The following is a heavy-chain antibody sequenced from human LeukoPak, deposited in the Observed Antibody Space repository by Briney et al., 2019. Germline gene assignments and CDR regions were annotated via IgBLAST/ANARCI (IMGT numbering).Heavy chain of an antibody. CDR2: INHSGST. J-gene: IGHJ1*01. V-gene: IGHV4-34*01. Sequence: TTSETLSLTCAVYGGSFSGYYWSWLRQPPGKGLEWIGEINHSGSTNYNPSLKSRVTISVDTSKNQFSLKLSSVTAADTAVYYCARAGWYSSSWYKAEYFQHWGQGTLVTVSS. D-gene: IGHD6-13*01. CDR1: GGSFSGYY. CDR3: ARAGWYSSSWYKAEYFQH.